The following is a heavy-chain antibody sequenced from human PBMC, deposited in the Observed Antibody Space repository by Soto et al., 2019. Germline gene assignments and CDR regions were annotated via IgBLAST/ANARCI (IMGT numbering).Heavy chain of an antibody. Sequence: GASVKVSCKASGYTFTSYYMHWVRQAPGQGLEWMGIINPSGGSTSYAQKFQGRVTMTRDTSTSTVYMELSSLRSEDTAVYYCARALGGITIFGVVITPQDYYYYGMDVWGQGTTVTVSS. J-gene: IGHJ6*02. CDR3: ARALGGITIFGVVITPQDYYYYGMDV. CDR2: INPSGGST. CDR1: GYTFTSYY. V-gene: IGHV1-46*01. D-gene: IGHD3-3*01.